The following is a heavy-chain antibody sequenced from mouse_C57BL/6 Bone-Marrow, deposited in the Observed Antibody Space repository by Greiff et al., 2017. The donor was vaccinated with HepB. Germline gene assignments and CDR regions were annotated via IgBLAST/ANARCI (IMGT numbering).Heavy chain of an antibody. D-gene: IGHD4-1*01. J-gene: IGHJ4*01. Sequence: EVQGVESGGGLVQSGRSLRLSCATSGFTFSDFYMEWVRQAPGKGLEWIAASRNKANDYTTEYSASVKGRVIVSRDTSQSILYLQMNALRAEDTAIYYCARDLTGSPYAMGYWGQGTSVTVSS. CDR1: GFTFSDFY. CDR2: SRNKANDYTT. CDR3: ARDLTGSPYAMGY. V-gene: IGHV7-1*01.